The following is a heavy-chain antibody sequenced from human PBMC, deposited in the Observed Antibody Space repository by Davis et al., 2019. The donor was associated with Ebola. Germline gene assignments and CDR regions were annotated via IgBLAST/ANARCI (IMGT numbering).Heavy chain of an antibody. CDR1: GFTFSSYA. J-gene: IGHJ4*02. D-gene: IGHD6-19*01. V-gene: IGHV3-23*01. CDR2: ISGSGGST. Sequence: GESLKISCAASGFTFSSYAMSWVRQAPGKGLEWVSAISGSGGSTYYADSVKGRFTISRDNSKNTLYLQMNSLRAEDTAVYYCAKDDQWLVPDYWGQGTLVTVSS. CDR3: AKDDQWLVPDY.